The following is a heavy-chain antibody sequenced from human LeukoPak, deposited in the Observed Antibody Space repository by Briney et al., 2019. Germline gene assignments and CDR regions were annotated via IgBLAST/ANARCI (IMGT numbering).Heavy chain of an antibody. Sequence: ASVKLSCKASGYTFTSYGISWVRQAPGQGLEWMGWISAYNGNTNYAQKLQGRVTMTTDTSTSTAYMELSRLRSDDTAVYYCAKIAAAGTSFDYWGQGTLVTVSS. J-gene: IGHJ4*02. CDR2: ISAYNGNT. CDR3: AKIAAAGTSFDY. V-gene: IGHV1-18*01. D-gene: IGHD6-13*01. CDR1: GYTFTSYG.